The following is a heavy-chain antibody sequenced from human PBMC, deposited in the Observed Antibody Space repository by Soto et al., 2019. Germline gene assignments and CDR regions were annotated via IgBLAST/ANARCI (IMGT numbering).Heavy chain of an antibody. V-gene: IGHV3-30*18. CDR1: GFTFSSYG. CDR3: AKDQADIVVVPAHGGPDYYYYGMDV. J-gene: IGHJ6*02. Sequence: PGGSLRLSCAASGFTFSSYGMHWVRQAPCKGLEWVAVISYDGSNKYYADSVKGRFTISRDNSKNTLYLQMNSLRAEDTAVYYCAKDQADIVVVPAHGGPDYYYYGMDVWGQGTTVTVSS. CDR2: ISYDGSNK. D-gene: IGHD2-2*01.